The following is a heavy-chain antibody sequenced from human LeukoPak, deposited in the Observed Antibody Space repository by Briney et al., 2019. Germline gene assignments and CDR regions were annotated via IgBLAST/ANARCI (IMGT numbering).Heavy chain of an antibody. Sequence: ASVKVSCKASGYTFTSYGISWVRQAPGQGLEWMGWISAYNGNTNYAQKLQGRVTMTTDTSTSTAYMELRSLRSDDTAVYYCARTLGYCSSTSCNAFDIWGQGTMVTVSS. V-gene: IGHV1-18*01. J-gene: IGHJ3*02. CDR2: ISAYNGNT. D-gene: IGHD2-2*01. CDR3: ARTLGYCSSTSCNAFDI. CDR1: GYTFTSYG.